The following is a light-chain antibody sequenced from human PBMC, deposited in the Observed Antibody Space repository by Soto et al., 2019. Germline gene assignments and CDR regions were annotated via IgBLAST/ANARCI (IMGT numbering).Light chain of an antibody. CDR2: WAS. V-gene: IGKV4-1*01. J-gene: IGKJ2*01. CDR1: RNLLYNDKNY. CDR3: QKFYTTPRT. Sequence: DIVMTQAPDSLAASLGAIVTINCKSSRNLLYNDKNYVAWYQQRPGQAPKLLIYWASTRESEVPVRISGSGSVTDFSLTIRDLQAADAAVYYGQKFYTTPRTFGQGTRVEI.